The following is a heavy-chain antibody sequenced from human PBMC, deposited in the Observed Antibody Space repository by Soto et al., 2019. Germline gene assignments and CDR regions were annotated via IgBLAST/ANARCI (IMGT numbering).Heavy chain of an antibody. D-gene: IGHD1-26*01. CDR2: ISGYDGKT. J-gene: IGHJ4*02. CDR3: ARKSPYRHLDY. Sequence: QVQLVQSGAEVKKTGASMKVSCKGSGYTFKSYGFSWVRQAPGQGLEWMGWISGYDGKTNYAQKFQGRVTMTTDTSTSTGYMELRSLRSDDTAVYYCARKSPYRHLDYWGQGTLVTVSS. V-gene: IGHV1-18*01. CDR1: GYTFKSYG.